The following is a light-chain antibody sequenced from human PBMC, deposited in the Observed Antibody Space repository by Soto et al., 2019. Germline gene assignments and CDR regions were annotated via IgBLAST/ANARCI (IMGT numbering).Light chain of an antibody. CDR2: GAS. J-gene: IGKJ4*01. CDR1: QSVSSN. V-gene: IGKV3-15*01. CDR3: QHRATWPPSVT. Sequence: EIVMTQSPATLSVSPGERATLSCRASQSVSSNLAWYQQKPGQAPRLLIYGASTRATGIPARFSGSGSGTEFTLTISSLQSEAFAVYYCQHRATWPPSVTFGGGTRV.